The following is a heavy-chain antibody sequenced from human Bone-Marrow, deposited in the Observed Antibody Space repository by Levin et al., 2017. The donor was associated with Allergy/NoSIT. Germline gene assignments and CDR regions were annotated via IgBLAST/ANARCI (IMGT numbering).Heavy chain of an antibody. CDR2: ISGSGGST. D-gene: IGHD3-22*01. Sequence: GGSLRLSCAASGFTFSSYAMSWVRQAPGKGLEWVSAISGSGGSTYYADSVKGRFTISRDNSKNTLYLQMNSLRAEDTAVYYCAGKITMIVVEVGWFDPWGQGTLVTVSS. J-gene: IGHJ5*02. V-gene: IGHV3-23*01. CDR1: GFTFSSYA. CDR3: AGKITMIVVEVGWFDP.